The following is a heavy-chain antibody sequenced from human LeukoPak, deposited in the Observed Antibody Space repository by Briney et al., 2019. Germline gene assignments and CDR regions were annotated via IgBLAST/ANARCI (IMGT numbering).Heavy chain of an antibody. CDR3: ARKGVRDRGLGR. D-gene: IGHD5-24*01. V-gene: IGHV4-34*01. J-gene: IGHJ4*02. CDR2: INHSGST. Sequence: PSETLSLTCAVYGGSFSGYYWSWIRQPPGKGLEWIGEINHSGSTNYNPSLKSRVTISVDTSKNQFSLKLSSVTAADTAVYYCARKGVRDRGLGRWGQGTLVTVSS. CDR1: GGSFSGYY.